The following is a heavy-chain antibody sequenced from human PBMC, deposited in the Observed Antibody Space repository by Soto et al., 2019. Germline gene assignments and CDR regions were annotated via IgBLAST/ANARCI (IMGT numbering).Heavy chain of an antibody. CDR2: IYYSGST. D-gene: IGHD2-2*01. Sequence: SETLSLTCTVSGGSISSYYWSWIRQPPGKGLEWIGYIYYSGSTNYNPSLKSRVTISVDTSKNQFSLKLSSVTAADTAVYYCAGYCSSTSCYEVSWFDPWGQGTLVTVSS. CDR1: GGSISSYY. J-gene: IGHJ5*02. V-gene: IGHV4-59*08. CDR3: AGYCSSTSCYEVSWFDP.